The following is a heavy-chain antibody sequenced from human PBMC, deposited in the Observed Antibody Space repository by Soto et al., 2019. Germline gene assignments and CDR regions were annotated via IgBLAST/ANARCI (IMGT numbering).Heavy chain of an antibody. CDR2: IYYSGST. Sequence: PSETLSLTCTVSGGSISSGGYYWSWIRQHPGKGLEWIGYIYYSGSTYYNPSLKSRVTISVDTSKNQFSLKLSSVTAADTAVYYCAREATSYYYDSSGYYLDYWGQGTLVTVSS. V-gene: IGHV4-31*03. CDR3: AREATSYYYDSSGYYLDY. CDR1: GGSISSGGYY. J-gene: IGHJ4*02. D-gene: IGHD3-22*01.